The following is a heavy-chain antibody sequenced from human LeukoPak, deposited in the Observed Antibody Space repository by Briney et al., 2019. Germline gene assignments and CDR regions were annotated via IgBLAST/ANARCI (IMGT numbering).Heavy chain of an antibody. CDR1: GYTFTGYY. D-gene: IGHD6-19*01. CDR3: ARDSVAVAGSDEYFQH. Sequence: ASVKVSCKASGYTFTGYYMHWVRQAPGQGLEWMGWINPNSGGTNYAQKFQGRVTMTRDTSISTAYMELSRLRSDDTAVYYCARDSVAVAGSDEYFQHWGQGTLVTVSS. J-gene: IGHJ1*01. CDR2: INPNSGGT. V-gene: IGHV1-2*02.